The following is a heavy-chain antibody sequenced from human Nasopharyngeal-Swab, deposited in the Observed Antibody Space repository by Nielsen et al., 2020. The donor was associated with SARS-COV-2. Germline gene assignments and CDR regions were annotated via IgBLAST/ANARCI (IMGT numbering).Heavy chain of an antibody. J-gene: IGHJ6*03. CDR3: ARLSNYDFWSGYYAYMDV. V-gene: IGHV1-8*01. CDR1: GYTFTSDD. Sequence: ASVKASCKASGYTFTSDDINWGRQATGQGREGMGWMNPNSGNTGYAQKFQGRVTMTRNTSISTAYMELSSLRSEDTAVYYCARLSNYDFWSGYYAYMDVWGKGTTVTVSS. CDR2: MNPNSGNT. D-gene: IGHD3-3*01.